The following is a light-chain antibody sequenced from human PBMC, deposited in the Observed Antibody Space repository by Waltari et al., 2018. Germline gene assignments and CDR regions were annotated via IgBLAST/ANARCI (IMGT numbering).Light chain of an antibody. Sequence: LSCRASQGISNYLAWYQHKPGQAPRLLIYDANNRATGIPARFGGSGSGTDFTLTISSLDPEDFAVYFCQQRSNWPMTFGGGTKVEIK. CDR2: DAN. CDR3: QQRSNWPMT. J-gene: IGKJ4*01. V-gene: IGKV3-11*01. CDR1: QGISNY.